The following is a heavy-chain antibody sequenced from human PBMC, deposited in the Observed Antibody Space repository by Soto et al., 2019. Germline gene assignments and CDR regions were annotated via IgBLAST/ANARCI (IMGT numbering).Heavy chain of an antibody. CDR1: GGSISSYY. J-gene: IGHJ5*02. D-gene: IGHD1-26*01. Sequence: PSETLSLTCTVSGGSISSYYWSWIRQPPGKGLEWIGYIYYSGRINYNPSLKSRVTISVDTSKNQYSLKLSSVTAADTVVYYCASHGGSYSDDLFDPWGQGTLVTVSS. CDR2: IYYSGRI. CDR3: ASHGGSYSDDLFDP. V-gene: IGHV4-59*08.